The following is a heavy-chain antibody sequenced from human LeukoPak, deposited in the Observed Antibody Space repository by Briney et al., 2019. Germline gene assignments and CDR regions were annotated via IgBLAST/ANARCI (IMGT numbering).Heavy chain of an antibody. V-gene: IGHV4-38-2*02. CDR1: GYSISSGYY. CDR2: IYHSGST. Sequence: PSETLSLTCTVSGYSISSGYYWGWIRQPPGKGLEWIGSIYHSGSTYYNPSLKSRVTISVDTSKNRFSLKLSSVTAADTAVYYCARGMITFGGGSYNWFDPWGQGTLVTVSS. J-gene: IGHJ5*02. CDR3: ARGMITFGGGSYNWFDP. D-gene: IGHD3-16*01.